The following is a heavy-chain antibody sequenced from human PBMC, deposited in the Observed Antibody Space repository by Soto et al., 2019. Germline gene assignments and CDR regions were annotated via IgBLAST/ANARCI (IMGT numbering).Heavy chain of an antibody. J-gene: IGHJ6*02. Sequence: PGGSLRLSCAASGFTFSSYAMSWVRQAPGKGLEWVSAISGSGGSTYYADSVKGRFTISRDNSKNTLYLQMNSLRAEDTAVYYCAKEGQDYSEFYYYGMDVWGQGTTVTVSS. V-gene: IGHV3-23*01. D-gene: IGHD2-21*01. CDR2: ISGSGGST. CDR3: AKEGQDYSEFYYYGMDV. CDR1: GFTFSSYA.